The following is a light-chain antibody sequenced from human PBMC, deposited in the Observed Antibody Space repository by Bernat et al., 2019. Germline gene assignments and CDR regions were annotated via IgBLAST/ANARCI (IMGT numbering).Light chain of an antibody. Sequence: EIVLTQSPGTLSLSPGERATLSCRASQSVSSSYLAWYQQKPGQAPRLLIYGASSRATGIPDRFSGNGSGTDFTLTISRLEPEDFAVYYCQQYGSSPRGTFGQGTKVEIK. CDR1: QSVSSSY. V-gene: IGKV3-20*01. CDR3: QQYGSSPRGT. J-gene: IGKJ1*01. CDR2: GAS.